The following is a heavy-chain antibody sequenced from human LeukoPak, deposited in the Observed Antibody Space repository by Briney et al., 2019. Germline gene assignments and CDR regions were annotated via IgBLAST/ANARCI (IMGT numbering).Heavy chain of an antibody. CDR2: INHIFGTA. J-gene: IGHJ5*02. CDR3: ARDDSYCSGGSCYENWFDP. Sequence: SVKVSCKASGGTFSSYANSWVRQAPGQGLEWMGGINHIFGTANYAHKFQGRVTITADDSASTAYMELSSLRSEDTAVYYCARDDSYCSGGSCYENWFDPWGQGTLLTVSS. V-gene: IGHV1-69*01. CDR1: GGTFSSYA. D-gene: IGHD2-15*01.